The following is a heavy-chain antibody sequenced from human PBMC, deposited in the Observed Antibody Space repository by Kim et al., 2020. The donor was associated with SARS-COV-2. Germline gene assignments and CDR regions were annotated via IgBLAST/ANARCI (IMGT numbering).Heavy chain of an antibody. Sequence: KSRITIAVHTSKNQFSLKLSSVTAADTAVYYCAREQAHSPYYYYYGMDVWGQGTTVTVSS. J-gene: IGHJ6*02. CDR3: AREQAHSPYYYYYGMDV. V-gene: IGHV4-59*01. D-gene: IGHD5-18*01.